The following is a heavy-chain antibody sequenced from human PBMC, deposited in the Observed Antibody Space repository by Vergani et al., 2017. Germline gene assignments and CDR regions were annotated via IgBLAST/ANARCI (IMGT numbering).Heavy chain of an antibody. V-gene: IGHV1-46*03. CDR1: GYTFTSYY. CDR3: ARDPGGDGYNKHFDY. J-gene: IGHJ4*02. D-gene: IGHD5-24*01. Sequence: QVQLVQSGAVVKKPGASVKVSCKASGYTFTSYYMRWVRQAPGQGLAWMGIINPSGGSTSDAQKIQGRVTMTRDTSTSTVYMELSILRSEDTAVYYCARDPGGDGYNKHFDYWGQGTLVTVSS. CDR2: INPSGGST.